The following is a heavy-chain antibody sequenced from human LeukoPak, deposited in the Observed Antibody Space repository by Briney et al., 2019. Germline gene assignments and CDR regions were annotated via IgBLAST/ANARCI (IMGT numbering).Heavy chain of an antibody. Sequence: GGSLRLSCVASGFTFSDYAMNWVRQAPGKGLEWVSTFKTKYSQVYYAESVRGRFTISTDNSKNTLYLQMNSLRAEDTAVYYCAKARGYYDSSGYYRRWGQGTLVTVSS. CDR2: FKTKYSQV. CDR1: GFTFSDYA. D-gene: IGHD3-22*01. J-gene: IGHJ4*02. V-gene: IGHV3-23*05. CDR3: AKARGYYDSSGYYRR.